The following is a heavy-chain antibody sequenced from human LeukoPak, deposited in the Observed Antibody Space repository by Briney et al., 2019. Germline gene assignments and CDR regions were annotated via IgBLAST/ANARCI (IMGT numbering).Heavy chain of an antibody. D-gene: IGHD2-2*01. CDR3: ARGNSGHCSGATCYALDY. Sequence: PGGSLRLSCAASGFTFSRYAVSYLRQAPGKGLEWVAAIRDDFGTYHADSVKGRFTISRDNSRNTLYLQMTSLRAEDTAVYYCARGNSGHCSGATCYALDYWGQGTLVTVSS. CDR1: GFTFSRYA. J-gene: IGHJ4*02. CDR2: IRDDFGT. V-gene: IGHV3-23*01.